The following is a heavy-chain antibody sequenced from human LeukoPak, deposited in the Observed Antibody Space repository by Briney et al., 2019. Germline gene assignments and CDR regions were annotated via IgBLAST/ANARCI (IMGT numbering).Heavy chain of an antibody. J-gene: IGHJ3*02. CDR1: EFTFSKNG. V-gene: IGHV3-30*02. CDR3: AKARGDDYNDAFDM. Sequence: GGSLRLSCAASEFTFSKNGMHWVRQAPGKGLAWMALIRYDTNNKYHADSEKGRFTISGDNSKLYLQMNSLRDEDTAVYYCAKARGDDYNDAFDMWGQGTMVTVSS. CDR2: IRYDTNNK. D-gene: IGHD4/OR15-4a*01.